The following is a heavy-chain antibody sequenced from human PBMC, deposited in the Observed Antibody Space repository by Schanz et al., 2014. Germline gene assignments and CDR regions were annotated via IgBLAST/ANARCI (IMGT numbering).Heavy chain of an antibody. CDR2: INSDGTTT. D-gene: IGHD1-7*01. J-gene: IGHJ4*02. CDR1: GFTFSTYW. V-gene: IGHV3-74*01. Sequence: EVQLVESGGGLVQPGGSLRLSCAASGFTFSTYWMHWVRQAPGKGLVWVSHINSDGTTTTYADSVKGRFTISRDNAENTLYLHINSLRVEDTAVYYCAMGGYQLHHWGQGTLVTVSS. CDR3: AMGGYQLHH.